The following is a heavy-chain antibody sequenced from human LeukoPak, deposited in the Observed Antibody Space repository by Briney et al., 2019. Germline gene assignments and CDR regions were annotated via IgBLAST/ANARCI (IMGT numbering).Heavy chain of an antibody. D-gene: IGHD3-3*01. V-gene: IGHV3-7*01. J-gene: IGHJ4*02. CDR1: GFIFTNYF. CDR3: ATDRGWRTSGYYLYYFEY. CDR2: IKHDGSEK. Sequence: GGSLRLSCAASGFIFTNYFMSWVRQAPGKGPEWVASIKHDGSEKYYVDSVRGRFTISRDNTMNSLYLQMSSLRAEDTAVYYCATDRGWRTSGYYLYYFEYWGQGTLVTYSS.